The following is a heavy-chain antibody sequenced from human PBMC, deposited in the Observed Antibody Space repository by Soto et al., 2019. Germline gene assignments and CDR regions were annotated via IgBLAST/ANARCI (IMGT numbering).Heavy chain of an antibody. CDR1: GFSFNTYS. J-gene: IGHJ4*02. Sequence: XGSLILSCAASGFSFNTYSMNWVRQAPGKGLEWLSYISSGSSAIYYADSVKGRFTISRDNAKNSLYLQMNSLRDEDTAVYYCTRDTVSDNWGQGSLVTVSS. CDR2: ISSGSSAI. V-gene: IGHV3-48*02. CDR3: TRDTVSDN.